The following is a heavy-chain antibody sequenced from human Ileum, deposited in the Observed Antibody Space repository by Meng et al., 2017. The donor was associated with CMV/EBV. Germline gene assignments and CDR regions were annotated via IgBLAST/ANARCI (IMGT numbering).Heavy chain of an antibody. J-gene: IGHJ4*02. D-gene: IGHD3-16*01. Sequence: LTGTVSGGSISGSYWTWIRQLPEKGLEWIGYIHYSGNTNYNPSLRSRVTMSVDTSKNQFSLKVISVTAADTAVYYCARVISYGSLGQWGQGTLVTVSS. CDR3: ARVISYGSLGQ. CDR2: IHYSGNT. V-gene: IGHV4-59*01. CDR1: GGSISGSY.